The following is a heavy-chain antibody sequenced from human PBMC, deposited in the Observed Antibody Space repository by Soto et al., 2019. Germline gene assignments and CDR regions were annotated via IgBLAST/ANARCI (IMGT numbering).Heavy chain of an antibody. CDR3: ARESMSYDYSNLRY. V-gene: IGHV1-18*04. J-gene: IGHJ4*02. Sequence: QVQLVQSGAEVKQPGASVKVSCKGSGYTFTSYGISWVRQAPGQGLEWMGWIDVNTNYAQKFQGRVTMTTDTSTSTAYLELRSLRSDDPAVYYCARESMSYDYSNLRYWGQGTQVTVSS. CDR1: GYTFTSYG. D-gene: IGHD4-4*01. CDR2: IDVNT.